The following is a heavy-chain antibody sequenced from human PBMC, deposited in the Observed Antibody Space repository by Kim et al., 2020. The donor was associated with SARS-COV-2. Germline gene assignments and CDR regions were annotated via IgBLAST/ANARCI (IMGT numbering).Heavy chain of an antibody. CDR1: GFTFSSYG. V-gene: IGHV3-30*03. D-gene: IGHD3-10*01. Sequence: GGSLRLSCAASGFTFSSYGMHWVRQAPGKGLEWVAVISYDGSNKYYADSVKGRFTISRDNSKNTLYLQMNSLRAEDTAVYYCTVWFGEPSPYGMDGWGQG. CDR3: TVWFGEPSPYGMDG. CDR2: ISYDGSNK. J-gene: IGHJ6*02.